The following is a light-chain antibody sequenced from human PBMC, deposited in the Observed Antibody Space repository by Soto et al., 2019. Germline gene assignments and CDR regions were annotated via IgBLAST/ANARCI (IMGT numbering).Light chain of an antibody. J-gene: IGLJ3*02. Sequence: QSALTQPPSVSGSPGQSGTIFCTGTSSDVGSGNRVSWYQQPPGTAPKLMIYEVNNRPSGVPDRFSGSKSGNTASLTISGLQAEDEADYYCCSFTTSNTWVFGGGTKLTVL. V-gene: IGLV2-18*02. CDR3: CSFTTSNTWV. CDR1: SSDVGSGNR. CDR2: EVN.